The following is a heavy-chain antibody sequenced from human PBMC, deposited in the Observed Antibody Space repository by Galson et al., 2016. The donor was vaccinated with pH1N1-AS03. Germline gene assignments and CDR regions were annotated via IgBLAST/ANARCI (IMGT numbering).Heavy chain of an antibody. CDR3: ARGSDDYIWGGYSGDY. D-gene: IGHD3-16*01. CDR2: INTDGSST. J-gene: IGHJ4*02. V-gene: IGHV3-74*01. CDR1: GFSIRTYW. Sequence: SLRLSCAGSGFSIRTYWMHWVRQVPGKGLVWVSRINTDGSSTNYADSVKDRFTISRDNAQNTLYLQMNSPGAEDTAFYYCARGSDDYIWGGYSGDYWSQGILVTVSS.